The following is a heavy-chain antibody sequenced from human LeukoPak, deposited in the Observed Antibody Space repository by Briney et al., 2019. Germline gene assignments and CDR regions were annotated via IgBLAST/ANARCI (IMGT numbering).Heavy chain of an antibody. V-gene: IGHV3-23*01. CDR2: ISGSGGSA. CDR1: GFTFSSYA. Sequence: PGGSLRLSCAASGFTFSSYAMSWVRQAPGKGLEWVSAISGSGGSASYAQKFQGRVTMTRDTSTSTVYMELSSLRSEDTAVYYCARDPVDQTEYSSSGDLDYWGQGTLVTVSS. J-gene: IGHJ4*02. CDR3: ARDPVDQTEYSSSGDLDY. D-gene: IGHD6-6*01.